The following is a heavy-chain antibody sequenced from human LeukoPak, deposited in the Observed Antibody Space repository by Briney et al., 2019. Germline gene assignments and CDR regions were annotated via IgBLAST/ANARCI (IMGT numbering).Heavy chain of an antibody. CDR1: GYTFTGYY. V-gene: IGHV1-2*02. D-gene: IGHD3-22*01. Sequence: ASVKVSCKASGYTFTGYYMHWVRQAPGQGLGWMGWINSNSGGTNYAQKFQGRVTMTRDTSISTAYMELSRLRSDDTAVYYCARVPPEGYYDSSGYTDYWGQGTLVTVSS. J-gene: IGHJ4*02. CDR3: ARVPPEGYYDSSGYTDY. CDR2: INSNSGGT.